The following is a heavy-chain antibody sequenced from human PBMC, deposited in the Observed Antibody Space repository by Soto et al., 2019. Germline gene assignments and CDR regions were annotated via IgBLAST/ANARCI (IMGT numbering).Heavy chain of an antibody. D-gene: IGHD3-10*01. CDR3: ATSGDMVRGVIISRGFDY. V-gene: IGHV3-21*01. J-gene: IGHJ4*02. CDR2: ISSSSSYI. Sequence: PGGSLRLSCAASGFTFSSYSMNWVRQAPGKGLEWVSSISSSSSYIYYADSVKGRFTISRDNAKNSLYLQMNSLRAEDTAVYYCATSGDMVRGVIISRGFDYWGQGTLVTVSS. CDR1: GFTFSSYS.